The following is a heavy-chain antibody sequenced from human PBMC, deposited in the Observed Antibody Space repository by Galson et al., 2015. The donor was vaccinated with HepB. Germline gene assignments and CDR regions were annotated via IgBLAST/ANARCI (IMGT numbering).Heavy chain of an antibody. CDR3: ARELAARPAGFDY. V-gene: IGHV3-33*01. CDR2: IWYDGSNK. Sequence: SLRLSCAASGFTFSSYGMHWVRQAPGKGLEWVAVIWYDGSNKYYADSVKGRFTISRDNSKNTLYLQMNSLRAEDTAVYYCARELAARPAGFDYWGQGTLVTVSS. CDR1: GFTFSSYG. D-gene: IGHD6-6*01. J-gene: IGHJ4*02.